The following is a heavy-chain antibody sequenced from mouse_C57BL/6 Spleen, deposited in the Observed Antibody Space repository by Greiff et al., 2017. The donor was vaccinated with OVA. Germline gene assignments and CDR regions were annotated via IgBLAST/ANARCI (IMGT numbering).Heavy chain of an antibody. CDR1: GYTFTSYW. CDR3: ARKGTTVVEWYFGV. V-gene: IGHV1-64*01. D-gene: IGHD1-1*01. Sequence: QVQLQQPGAELVKPGASVKLSCKASGYTFTSYWMHWVKQRPGQGLEWIGMIHPNSGSTNYNEKFKSKATLTVDKSSSTAYMQLSSLTSEDSAVYYVARKGTTVVEWYFGVWGTGTTVTVAS. CDR2: IHPNSGST. J-gene: IGHJ1*03.